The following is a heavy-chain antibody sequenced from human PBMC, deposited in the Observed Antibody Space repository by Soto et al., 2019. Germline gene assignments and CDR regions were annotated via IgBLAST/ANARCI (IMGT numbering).Heavy chain of an antibody. D-gene: IGHD4-17*01. CDR3: AREATTVTPPPRYFDL. J-gene: IGHJ2*01. V-gene: IGHV4-61*01. CDR1: GGSVSSGSYY. Sequence: QVQLQESGPGLVKPSETLSLTCTVSGGSVSSGSYYWSWNRQPPGKGLEWIGYVYYSGSTNYNPSLNGRVTISVDTSKNQSSLQLGSVTAADTAVYYCAREATTVTPPPRYFDLWGRGTLVPVSS. CDR2: VYYSGST.